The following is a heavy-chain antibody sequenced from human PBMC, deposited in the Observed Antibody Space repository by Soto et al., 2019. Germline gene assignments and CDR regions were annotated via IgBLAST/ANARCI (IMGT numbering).Heavy chain of an antibody. D-gene: IGHD3-10*01. V-gene: IGHV1-8*01. J-gene: IGHJ4*02. Sequence: QVQLVQSGAELKKPGASVKVSCKASGYTFSNYDMNWVRQATGQGPEWIGWVNPNNGHTGYAQKFQGRVTLTTDISTPTAYMDLTRLRSEDTAIYYCAKVSRKGSAIDFDYWGQGTLITVSS. CDR2: VNPNNGHT. CDR3: AKVSRKGSAIDFDY. CDR1: GYTFSNYD.